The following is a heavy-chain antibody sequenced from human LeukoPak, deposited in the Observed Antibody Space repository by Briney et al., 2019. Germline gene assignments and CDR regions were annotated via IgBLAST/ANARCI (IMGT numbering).Heavy chain of an antibody. J-gene: IGHJ5*02. CDR3: AKDRSYSSGWYGNWFDP. Sequence: GGSLRLSCAASGFTFSSYGMHWVRQAPGKGLEWAAVISYDGSNKYYADSVKGRFTISRDNSKNTLYLQMNSLRAEDTAVYYCAKDRSYSSGWYGNWFDPWGQGTLVSVSS. CDR1: GFTFSSYG. D-gene: IGHD6-19*01. CDR2: ISYDGSNK. V-gene: IGHV3-30*18.